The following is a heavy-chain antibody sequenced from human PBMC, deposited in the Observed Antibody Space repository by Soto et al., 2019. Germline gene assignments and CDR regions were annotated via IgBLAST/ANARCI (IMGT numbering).Heavy chain of an antibody. J-gene: IGHJ4*02. Sequence: GSLRLSCAAFGFTINTHAMTWVRQAPGKGLEWVLAFSGRSGDTYYAASVKGRFTISGDNSKNTVILEMNNLRAEDTAVYYCARDSSAWPNYFDSWGQGIQVTV. V-gene: IGHV3-23*01. D-gene: IGHD6-19*01. CDR1: GFTINTHA. CDR3: ARDSSAWPNYFDS. CDR2: FSGRSGDT.